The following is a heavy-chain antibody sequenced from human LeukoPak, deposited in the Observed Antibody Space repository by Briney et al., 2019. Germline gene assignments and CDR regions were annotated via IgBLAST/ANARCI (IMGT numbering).Heavy chain of an antibody. CDR3: ARARDGYNSYYFDY. Sequence: NPSQTLSLTCTVSGGPISSGSYYWSWIRQPAGKGLEWIGRIYTSGSTNYNPSLKSRVTISVDTSKNQFSLKLSSVTAADTAVYYCARARDGYNSYYFDYWGQGTLVTVSS. J-gene: IGHJ4*02. CDR2: IYTSGST. D-gene: IGHD5-24*01. V-gene: IGHV4-61*02. CDR1: GGPISSGSYY.